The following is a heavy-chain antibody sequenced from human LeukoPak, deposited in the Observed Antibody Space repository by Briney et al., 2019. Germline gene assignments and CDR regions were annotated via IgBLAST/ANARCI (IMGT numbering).Heavy chain of an antibody. CDR1: GFTFSSYG. D-gene: IGHD6-13*01. CDR3: AKGGVAAAAEEYFGY. Sequence: GGSLRLSCAASGFTFSSYGMHWVRQAPGKGLEWVAFIRYDGSNKYYADSVKGRFTISRDNSQNTLYLQMNSLRAEDTAVYYCAKGGVAAAAEEYFGYWGQGTLVTVSS. CDR2: IRYDGSNK. J-gene: IGHJ4*02. V-gene: IGHV3-30*02.